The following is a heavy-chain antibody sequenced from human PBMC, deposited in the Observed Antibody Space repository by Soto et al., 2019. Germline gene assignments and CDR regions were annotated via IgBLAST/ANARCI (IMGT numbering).Heavy chain of an antibody. V-gene: IGHV4-31*03. Sequence: QVQLQESGPGLVKPSQTLSLTCTVSGGSISSGGYYWSWIRQHPGKGLEWIGYIYYSGSTYYNPSLTGRVTISVDTSKNQFSLTLSSVTAADTAVYYCAGIYSGSPGGTLRYWGQGTLVTVSS. D-gene: IGHD1-26*01. CDR3: AGIYSGSPGGTLRY. CDR2: IYYSGST. J-gene: IGHJ4*02. CDR1: GGSISSGGYY.